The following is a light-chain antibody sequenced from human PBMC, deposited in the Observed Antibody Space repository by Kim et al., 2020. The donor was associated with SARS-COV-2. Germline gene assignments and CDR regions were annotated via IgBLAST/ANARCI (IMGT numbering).Light chain of an antibody. CDR3: QAWDSSTAA. CDR1: QLGHKF. J-gene: IGLJ2*01. V-gene: IGLV3-1*01. Sequence: SVSPGQTAIISWSGDQLGHKFVSWFQQKPGQSPVLVIHEDNKRPSGIPERFSGSNSGNTATLTISGTQAMDEADYYCQAWDSSTAAFGGGTKVTVL. CDR2: EDN.